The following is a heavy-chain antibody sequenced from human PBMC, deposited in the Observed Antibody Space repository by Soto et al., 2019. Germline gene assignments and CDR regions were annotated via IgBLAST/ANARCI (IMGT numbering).Heavy chain of an antibody. Sequence: QVQLQESGPGLVSPSGTLSLTCAVSGGPITYWLSWVRQSPGKGLEWIGEVSQRGGTNYIPSLKSRVTISIDNSRNQIFLHLTSVTAADTAVYFGAKHVADSGTRGYASWGQGILVTVSS. J-gene: IGHJ5*02. CDR2: VSQRGGT. D-gene: IGHD1-1*01. V-gene: IGHV4-4*02. CDR1: GGPITYW. CDR3: AKHVADSGTRGYAS.